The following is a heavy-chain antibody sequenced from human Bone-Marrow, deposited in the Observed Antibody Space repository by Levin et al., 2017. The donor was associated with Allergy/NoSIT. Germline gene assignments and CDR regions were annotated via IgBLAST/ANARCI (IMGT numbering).Heavy chain of an antibody. CDR3: ARRVVQRGGGYYDYYMDV. CDR1: GGSISSYY. CDR2: IYYSGST. D-gene: IGHD1-1*01. Sequence: ESLKISCTVSGGSISSYYWSWIRQPPGKGLEWIGYIYYSGSTNYNPSLKSRVTISVDTSKNQFSLKLSSVTAADTAVYYCARRVVQRGGGYYDYYMDVWGKGTTVTVSS. V-gene: IGHV4-59*01. J-gene: IGHJ6*03.